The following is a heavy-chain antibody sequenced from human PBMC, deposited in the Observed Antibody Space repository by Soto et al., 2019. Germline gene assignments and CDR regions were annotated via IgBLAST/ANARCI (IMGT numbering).Heavy chain of an antibody. CDR3: AREAAGISVYYYYYGMDV. D-gene: IGHD6-13*01. CDR2: IIPIFGTA. CDR1: GGTFSSYA. V-gene: IGHV1-69*13. J-gene: IGHJ6*02. Sequence: ASVKVSCKASGGTFSSYAISWVRQAPGQGLEWMGGIIPIFGTANYAQKFQGRVTITADESTSTAYMELSSLRSEDTAVYYCAREAAGISVYYYYYGMDVWGQGTTVTVSS.